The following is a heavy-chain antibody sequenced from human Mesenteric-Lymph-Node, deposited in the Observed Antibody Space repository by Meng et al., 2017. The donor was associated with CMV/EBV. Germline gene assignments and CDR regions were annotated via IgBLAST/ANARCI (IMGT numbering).Heavy chain of an antibody. CDR2: IKQDGSER. Sequence: GGSLRLSCTVSEFTFSSYWMNWVRQVPGKGLEWVANIKQDGSERHYVESVKGRFTISRNNARNSLFLQMDGLRAEDTAVYYSARQKCGGDCDMDVWGQGTTVTVSS. D-gene: IGHD2-21*01. J-gene: IGHJ6*02. CDR1: EFTFSSYW. V-gene: IGHV3-7*01. CDR3: ARQKCGGDCDMDV.